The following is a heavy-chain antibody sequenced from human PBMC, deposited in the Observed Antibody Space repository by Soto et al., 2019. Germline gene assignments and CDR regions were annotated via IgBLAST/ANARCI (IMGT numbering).Heavy chain of an antibody. CDR2: INHSGGT. V-gene: IGHV4-34*01. J-gene: IGHJ6*03. CDR3: ARGDYGDLHYYYYYMDV. Sequence: PSETLSLTCAVYGGSFSGYYWSWIRQPPGKGLKRIGEINHSGGTNYNPSLKSRVTISVDTSKNQFSLKMSSVTAADTAVYFCARGDYGDLHYYYYYMDVWGKGTTVTVSS. D-gene: IGHD4-17*01. CDR1: GGSFSGYY.